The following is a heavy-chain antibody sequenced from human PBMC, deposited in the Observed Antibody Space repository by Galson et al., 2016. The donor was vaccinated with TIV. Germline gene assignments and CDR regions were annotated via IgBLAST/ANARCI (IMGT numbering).Heavy chain of an antibody. V-gene: IGHV1-2*06. CDR2: INPYSGGT. CDR3: ARDGLDMTTAVALPDF. J-gene: IGHJ4*02. D-gene: IGHD3/OR15-3a*01. CDR1: GYTFTHYF. Sequence: SVKVSCKASGYTFTHYFLHWVRQAPGQGLEWMGRINPYSGGTDYAPKFQGRVTMTRDTSISTAYMELSRLRSDDTAVYYCARDGLDMTTAVALPDFWGQGTLATVSS.